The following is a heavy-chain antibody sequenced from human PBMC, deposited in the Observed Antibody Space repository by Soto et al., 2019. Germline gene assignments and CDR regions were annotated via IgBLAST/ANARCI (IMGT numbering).Heavy chain of an antibody. D-gene: IGHD2-15*01. CDR3: ARDPCTGGSCSAGNGRSLGYFDL. J-gene: IGHJ2*01. CDR1: GDTFSSYA. CDR2: IIPIFGTP. V-gene: IGHV1-69*01. Sequence: QVQLVQSGTEVRKPGSSVKVSCKASGDTFSSYAISWVRQAPGQGLEWMGDIIPIFGTPNYAQKFQGRVTSTADESTNTAYKELSSRRSEDTAVDYCARDPCTGGSCSAGNGRSLGYFDLWGRGTLVTVPS.